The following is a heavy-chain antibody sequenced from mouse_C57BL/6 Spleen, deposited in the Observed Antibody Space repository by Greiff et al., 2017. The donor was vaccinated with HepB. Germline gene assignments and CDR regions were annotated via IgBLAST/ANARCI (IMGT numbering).Heavy chain of an antibody. Sequence: VQLQQSGAELVRPGTSVKVSCKASGYAFTNYLIEWVKQRPGQGLEWIGVINPGSGGTNYNEKFKGKATLTADKSSSTAYMQLSSLKSEDSAVYFCARSRAYCGSSYGYFDVWGTGTTVTVSS. CDR3: ARSRAYCGSSYGYFDV. J-gene: IGHJ1*03. CDR1: GYAFTNYL. D-gene: IGHD1-1*01. CDR2: INPGSGGT. V-gene: IGHV1-54*01.